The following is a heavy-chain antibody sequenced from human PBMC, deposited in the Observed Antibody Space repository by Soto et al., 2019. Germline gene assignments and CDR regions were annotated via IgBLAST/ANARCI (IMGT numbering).Heavy chain of an antibody. J-gene: IGHJ6*02. CDR3: ARMVAAGMYYYYSMDV. Sequence: SGPTLVNPTQTLTLTCTFSGFSLSTSGVGVGWIRQPPGKALEWLALIYWNDDKRYSPSLKSRLTITKDTSKNQVVLTMTNMDPVDTATYYCARMVAAGMYYYYSMDVWGQGTTVTVSS. CDR2: IYWNDDK. CDR1: GFSLSTSGVG. V-gene: IGHV2-5*01. D-gene: IGHD2-15*01.